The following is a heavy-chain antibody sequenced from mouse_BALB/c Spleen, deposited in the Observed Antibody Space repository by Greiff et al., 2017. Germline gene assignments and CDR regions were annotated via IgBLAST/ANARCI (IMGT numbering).Heavy chain of an antibody. CDR3: ACRMITTWFAY. CDR2: ICAGGGN. D-gene: IGHD2-4*01. CDR1: GFSLTSYG. Sequence: VKVLESGPGLVAPAPSLSITCTVSGFSLTSYGVHWVRQPPGKGLEWLGVICAGGGNNYYSALMSRLSISKDNTKNQVFFKMNSLHTDDTAMYYCACRMITTWFAYWGQGTLVTVSA. J-gene: IGHJ3*01. V-gene: IGHV2-9*02.